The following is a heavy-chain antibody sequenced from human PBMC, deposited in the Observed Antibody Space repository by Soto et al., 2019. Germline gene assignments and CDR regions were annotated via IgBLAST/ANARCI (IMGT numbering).Heavy chain of an antibody. CDR1: GFTFDDYA. Sequence: GGSLRLSCAASGFTFDDYAMHWVRQAPGKGLEWVSGISWNSGSIGYADSVKGRFTISRDNAKNSLYLQMNSLRAEDTALYYCAKDMADYSNYYYSGMDAWGQGTTVTVSS. J-gene: IGHJ6*02. CDR2: ISWNSGSI. CDR3: AKDMADYSNYYYSGMDA. V-gene: IGHV3-9*01. D-gene: IGHD4-4*01.